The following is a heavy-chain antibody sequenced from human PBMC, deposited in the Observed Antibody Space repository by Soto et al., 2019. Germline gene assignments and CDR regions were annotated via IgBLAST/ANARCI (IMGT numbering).Heavy chain of an antibody. CDR2: IKQDGTEK. Sequence: GGSLRLSCAASGFTFSNYWMTWVRQAPGKGLEWVANIKQDGTEKYYVDSVRGRFTISRDNAKTSLYLQMNSLRAEDTAVYFCARRHSSAWFFDYWGQGTLVTVSS. D-gene: IGHD6-19*01. J-gene: IGHJ4*02. V-gene: IGHV3-7*01. CDR1: GFTFSNYW. CDR3: ARRHSSAWFFDY.